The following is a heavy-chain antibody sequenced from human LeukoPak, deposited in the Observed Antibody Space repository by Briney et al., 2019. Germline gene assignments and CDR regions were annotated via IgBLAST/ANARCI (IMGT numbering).Heavy chain of an antibody. CDR3: AREIVGDHYFDY. J-gene: IGHJ4*02. D-gene: IGHD1-26*01. V-gene: IGHV4-59*12. CDR2: IYYSGST. Sequence: SETLSLTCTVSGGSISNYYWNWIRQPPGKGLEWIGYIYYSGSTNYNPSLKGRVTISVDTSKNQFSLRLSSVTAADTAAYYCAREIVGDHYFDYWGQGTLVTVSS. CDR1: GGSISNYY.